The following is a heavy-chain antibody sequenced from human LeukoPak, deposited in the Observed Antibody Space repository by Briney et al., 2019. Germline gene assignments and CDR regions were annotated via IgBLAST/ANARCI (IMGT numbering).Heavy chain of an antibody. Sequence: SVKVSCKASGGTFSSYAISWVRQAPGQGLEWMGRIIPIFGTANYAQKFQGRVTITTDESTSTAYMELSSLRSEDTAVYYCARAPMVRGVIPDNYFDYWGQGTLVTVPS. CDR3: ARAPMVRGVIPDNYFDY. CDR2: IIPIFGTA. D-gene: IGHD3-10*01. CDR1: GGTFSSYA. V-gene: IGHV1-69*05. J-gene: IGHJ4*02.